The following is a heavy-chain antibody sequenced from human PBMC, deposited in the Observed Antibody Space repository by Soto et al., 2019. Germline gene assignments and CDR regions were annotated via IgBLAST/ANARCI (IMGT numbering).Heavy chain of an antibody. CDR3: ARSLWRDDYNWGYFDL. CDR1: GFTFSSYA. Sequence: QVQLVESGGGVVQPGRSLRLSCAASGFTFSSYAMHWVRQAPGKGLEWVAVISYDGSNKYYADSVKGRFTISRDNSKNTLYLQINSLRSEDTAVYYCARSLWRDDYNWGYFDLWGRGTLVTVSS. CDR2: ISYDGSNK. J-gene: IGHJ2*01. V-gene: IGHV3-30-3*01. D-gene: IGHD4-4*01.